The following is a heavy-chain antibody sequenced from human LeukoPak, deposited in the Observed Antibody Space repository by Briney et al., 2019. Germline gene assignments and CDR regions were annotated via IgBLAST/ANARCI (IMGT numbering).Heavy chain of an antibody. CDR2: IYHSGST. Sequence: SQSLSLTCTVSGGSISSGGYYWSWIRQPPGKGLERIGCIYHSGSTYYNPSLKSRVTISVDRSKNQFSLKLSSVTAADTAVYYCARGKLNAAAGTNPIFDYWGQGTLVTVSS. J-gene: IGHJ4*02. CDR3: ARGKLNAAAGTNPIFDY. D-gene: IGHD6-13*01. V-gene: IGHV4-30-2*01. CDR1: GGSISSGGYY.